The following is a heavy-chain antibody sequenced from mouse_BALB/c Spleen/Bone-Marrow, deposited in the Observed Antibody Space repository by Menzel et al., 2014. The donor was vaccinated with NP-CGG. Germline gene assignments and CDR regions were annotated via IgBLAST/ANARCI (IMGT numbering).Heavy chain of an antibody. CDR3: TRKGALITHYYAMDY. D-gene: IGHD2-4*01. J-gene: IGHJ4*01. CDR2: ISSGSSTI. Sequence: DVKLVESGGGLVQPGGSRKLSCAASGFTFSSFGMHWVRQAPKKGLEWVAYISSGSSTIYYADTVKGRFTISRDNPKNTLFLQMTSLRSEDTAMYYCTRKGALITHYYAMDYWGQGTSVTVSS. CDR1: GFTFSSFG. V-gene: IGHV5-17*02.